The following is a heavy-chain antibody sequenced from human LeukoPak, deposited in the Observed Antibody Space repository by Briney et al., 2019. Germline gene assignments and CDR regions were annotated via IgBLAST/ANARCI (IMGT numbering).Heavy chain of an antibody. J-gene: IGHJ4*02. CDR1: GFTVSSDS. Sequence: GGSLRLSCTVSGFTVSSDSMSWVRQAPGKGLEWVSFIYSGGSTHYSDSVKGRFTISRGNSKNTLYLQMNSLRAEDTAVYYCAKVAIALAYGRGDYWGQGTLVTVSS. CDR3: AKVAIALAYGRGDY. CDR2: IYSGGST. V-gene: IGHV3-53*01. D-gene: IGHD1-26*01.